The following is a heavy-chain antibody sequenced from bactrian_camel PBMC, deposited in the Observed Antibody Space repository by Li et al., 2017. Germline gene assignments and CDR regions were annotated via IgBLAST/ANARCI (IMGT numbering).Heavy chain of an antibody. CDR3: LTNLPWETNY. J-gene: IGHJ4*01. V-gene: IGHV3S25*01. Sequence: QLVESGGGLVQPGGSLKLSCAASGFPFSSTWMYWVRQGPGKGFEWVSSISSGGGTTYYADSVKGRFTVSRVNAENTVVLQMSSLKPEDTARYHCLTNLPWETNYWGQGTQVTVS. CDR1: GFPFSSTW. CDR2: ISSGGGTT. D-gene: IGHD1*01.